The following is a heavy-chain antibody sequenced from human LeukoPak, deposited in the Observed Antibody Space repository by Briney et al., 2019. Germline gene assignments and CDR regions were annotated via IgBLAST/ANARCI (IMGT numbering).Heavy chain of an antibody. CDR3: ARFAQYYDILIGYSDAFDI. CDR2: INHSGST. CDR1: GGSFSGYY. D-gene: IGHD3-9*01. J-gene: IGHJ3*02. Sequence: SETLSLTCAVYGGSFSGYYWSWIRQPPGKGLEWIGEINHSGSTNYNPSLKSRVTISVDTSKNQFSLKLSSVTAADTAVYYCARFAQYYDILIGYSDAFDIWGQGPMVTVFS. V-gene: IGHV4-34*01.